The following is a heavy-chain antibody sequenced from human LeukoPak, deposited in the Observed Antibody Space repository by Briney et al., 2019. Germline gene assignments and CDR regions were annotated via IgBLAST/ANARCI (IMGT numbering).Heavy chain of an antibody. J-gene: IGHJ5*02. D-gene: IGHD3-22*01. CDR3: VRDYYDSSGYSRFDP. V-gene: IGHV1-2*02. CDR2: INPNSGAT. CDR1: GYTFTGYY. Sequence: ASVKVSCKASGYTFTGYYMHWVRQAPGQGLEWMGWINPNSGATDYAQKFQGRVTMTRDTSISTAYMEGSRLRSDDTAVYYCVRDYYDSSGYSRFDPWGQGTLVTVSS.